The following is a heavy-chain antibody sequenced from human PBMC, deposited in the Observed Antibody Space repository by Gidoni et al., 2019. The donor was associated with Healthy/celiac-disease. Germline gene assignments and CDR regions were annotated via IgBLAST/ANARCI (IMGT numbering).Heavy chain of an antibody. V-gene: IGHV4-39*01. J-gene: IGHJ4*02. CDR3: ARHSSLTVTVDFDY. D-gene: IGHD4-17*01. CDR1: GGSISSSSYY. CDR2: IYYSGST. Sequence: QLQLQESGPGLVKPSEPPSLTCTVSGGSISSSSYYWGWIRQPPGKGREWIGSIYYSGSTYYNPSLKSRVTISVDTSKNQFSLKLSSVTAADTAVYYCARHSSLTVTVDFDYWGQGTLVTVSS.